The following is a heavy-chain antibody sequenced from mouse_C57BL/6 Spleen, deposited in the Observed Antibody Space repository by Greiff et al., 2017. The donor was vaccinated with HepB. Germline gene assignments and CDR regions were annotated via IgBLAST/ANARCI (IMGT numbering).Heavy chain of an antibody. CDR1: GFTFSSYT. D-gene: IGHD2-4*01. CDR2: ISGGGGNT. J-gene: IGHJ2*02. Sequence: EVMLVESGGGLVKPGGSLKLSCAASGFTFSSYTMPWVRQTPEKRLEWVATISGGGGNTYYPDSVKGRFTISRDNAKNTLYLHMSSMRSEDTAVYYCARMIIPFDYWGQGTSLTVSS. CDR3: ARMIIPFDY. V-gene: IGHV5-9*01.